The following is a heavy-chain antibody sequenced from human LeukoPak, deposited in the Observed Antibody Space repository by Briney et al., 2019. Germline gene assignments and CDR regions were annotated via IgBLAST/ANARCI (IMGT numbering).Heavy chain of an antibody. Sequence: SEALSLTCAVSGVSFNDYYWSWVRQTPGKGLEWIGEINHSGYTNDSPSLKSRVTLSIDTSRKQFSLNLRSVTVADSGIYYCTRMTTGHDYWGQGTLVTVSS. D-gene: IGHD4-17*01. CDR3: TRMTTGHDY. V-gene: IGHV4-34*01. CDR2: INHSGYT. J-gene: IGHJ4*02. CDR1: GVSFNDYY.